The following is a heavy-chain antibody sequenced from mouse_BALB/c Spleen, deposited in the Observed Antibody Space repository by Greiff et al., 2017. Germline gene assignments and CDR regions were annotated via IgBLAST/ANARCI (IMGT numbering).Heavy chain of an antibody. Sequence: LQQPGSELVRPGASVTLSCKASGYTFTSYWMHWVKQRPGQGLEWIGNIYPGSGSTNYDEKFKSKATLTVDTSSSTAYMQLSSLTSEDSAVYYCTRSGDYGNFAYWGQGTLVTVSA. V-gene: IGHV1S22*01. D-gene: IGHD2-1*01. J-gene: IGHJ3*01. CDR3: TRSGDYGNFAY. CDR1: GYTFTSYW. CDR2: IYPGSGST.